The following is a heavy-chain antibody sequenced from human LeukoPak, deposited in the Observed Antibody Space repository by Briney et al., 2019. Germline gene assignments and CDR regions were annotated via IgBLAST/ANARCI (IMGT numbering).Heavy chain of an antibody. CDR3: ARRAAVAGTIDY. J-gene: IGHJ4*02. Sequence: AAVNVSCKASGYTLTSYGISWVGQAPGRGLEWMGWISAYNGNTNHAQKLQGRVTMTTDTSTSTAYMELRSLRSDDTAVYYCARRAAVAGTIDYWGQGTLVTVSS. D-gene: IGHD6-19*01. CDR1: GYTLTSYG. V-gene: IGHV1-18*01. CDR2: ISAYNGNT.